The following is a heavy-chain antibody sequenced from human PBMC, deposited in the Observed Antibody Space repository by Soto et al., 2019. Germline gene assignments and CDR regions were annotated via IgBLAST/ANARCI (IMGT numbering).Heavy chain of an antibody. CDR2: IYYSGST. CDR1: GGSLSSYY. CDR3: ARRYSSGFDF. J-gene: IGHJ4*02. D-gene: IGHD6-19*01. Sequence: SETLSLTCTVSGGSLSSYYWSWIRQPPGKGLEWIGNIYYSGSTNYNPSLKSRVTLSVDTSKNQFSLKLSSVTAADTAVYYCARRYSSGFDFWGQGTLVTVSS. V-gene: IGHV4-59*08.